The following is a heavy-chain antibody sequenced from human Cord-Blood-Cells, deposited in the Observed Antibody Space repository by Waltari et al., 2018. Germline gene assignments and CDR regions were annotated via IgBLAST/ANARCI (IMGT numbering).Heavy chain of an antibody. CDR3: ARDSLWFGEWAFDI. Sequence: QLQLQESGPGLVKPSETLSLTCTVSGGSISSSSYYWGWIRQPPGKGLEWIGSIYYSGGTYYHPSLKGRVTISVDTSKNQFSLKLSSVTAADTAVYYCARDSLWFGEWAFDIWGQGTMVTVSS. CDR2: IYYSGGT. CDR1: GGSISSSSYY. D-gene: IGHD3-10*01. J-gene: IGHJ3*02. V-gene: IGHV4-39*02.